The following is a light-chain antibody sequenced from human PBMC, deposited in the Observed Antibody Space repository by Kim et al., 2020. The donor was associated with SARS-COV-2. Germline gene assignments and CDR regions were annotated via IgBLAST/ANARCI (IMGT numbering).Light chain of an antibody. CDR2: GKN. V-gene: IGLV3-19*01. CDR1: SLRRYY. CDR3: HSRDSSTNHL. J-gene: IGLJ3*02. Sequence: SSELTQDPAVSVALGHTVRITCQGDSLRRYYASWYQQKSGQAPVLVIYGKNNRPSGIPDRVSGSISGNTASLTITGAQAEDEADYYCHSRDSSTNHLFGG.